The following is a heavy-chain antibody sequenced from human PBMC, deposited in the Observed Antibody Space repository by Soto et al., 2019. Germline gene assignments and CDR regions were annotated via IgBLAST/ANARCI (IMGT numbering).Heavy chain of an antibody. CDR1: GFTFINYG. Sequence: QVRLVESGGGVVQPGRSLRLSCATSGFTFINYGMHWVRQAPGKGLEWVAVVRDDADDTYYADSVKGRFTISRDKSKNTLYLQMNSLRAEDTAVYYCARPYSSNSNWFDPWGQGTLVTVSS. V-gene: IGHV3-33*01. CDR3: ARPYSSNSNWFDP. J-gene: IGHJ5*02. CDR2: VRDDADDT. D-gene: IGHD6-19*01.